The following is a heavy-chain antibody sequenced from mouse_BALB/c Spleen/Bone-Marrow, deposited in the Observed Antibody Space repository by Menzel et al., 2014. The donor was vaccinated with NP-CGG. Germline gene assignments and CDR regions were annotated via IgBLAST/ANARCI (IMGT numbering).Heavy chain of an antibody. V-gene: IGHV4-1*02. D-gene: IGHD2-2*01. CDR1: GFDFSRYW. CDR2: INPDSSTI. J-gene: IGHJ1*01. Sequence: EVKLVESGGGLVQPGGSLKLSCAASGFDFSRYWMSWLRQAPGKGLEWIGEINPDSSTINYTPSLKDKFIISRDNAKNTLYLQVSKVRSEDTALYYCALLGYYGYFYVWGAGTTVTVSS. CDR3: ALLGYYGYFYV.